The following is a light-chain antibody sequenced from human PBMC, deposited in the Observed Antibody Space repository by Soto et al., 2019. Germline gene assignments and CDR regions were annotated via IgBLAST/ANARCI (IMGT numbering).Light chain of an antibody. J-gene: IGLJ1*01. Sequence: QSVLTQPPSASGTPGQTVTISCSGSSSNVETNTVNWYQHLPGTAPKLLIHTNNQRPSGVPDRFSGSRSGTSASLAISGLQSEDEAEYYCAAWDDSLNGPVFGTGTKVTVL. CDR1: SSNVETNT. V-gene: IGLV1-44*01. CDR3: AAWDDSLNGPV. CDR2: TNN.